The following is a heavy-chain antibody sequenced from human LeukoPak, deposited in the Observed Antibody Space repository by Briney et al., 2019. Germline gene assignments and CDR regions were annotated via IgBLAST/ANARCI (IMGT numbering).Heavy chain of an antibody. Sequence: SETLSLTCAVSGGSISSGSYYWSWIRQPAGKGLEWIGRIYTSGSTNYNPSLKSRVTISVGTSKNQFSLKLSSVTAADTAVYYCARTNKPEVAATEGYFDYWGQGTLVTVSS. D-gene: IGHD2-15*01. J-gene: IGHJ4*02. CDR1: GGSISSGSYY. CDR3: ARTNKPEVAATEGYFDY. V-gene: IGHV4-61*02. CDR2: IYTSGST.